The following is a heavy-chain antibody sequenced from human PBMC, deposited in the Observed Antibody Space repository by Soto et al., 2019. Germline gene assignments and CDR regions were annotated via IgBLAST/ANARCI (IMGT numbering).Heavy chain of an antibody. CDR2: INHSGST. V-gene: IGHV4-34*01. J-gene: IGHJ6*02. D-gene: IGHD3-10*01. Sequence: ASETLSLTCAVYGGSFSGYYWSWIRQPPGKGLEWIGEINHSGSTNYNPSLKSRVTISVDTSKNQFSLKLSSVTAADTAVYYCASSLWFGELPDDYYYYGMDVWGQGTTVTVSS. CDR1: GGSFSGYY. CDR3: ASSLWFGELPDDYYYYGMDV.